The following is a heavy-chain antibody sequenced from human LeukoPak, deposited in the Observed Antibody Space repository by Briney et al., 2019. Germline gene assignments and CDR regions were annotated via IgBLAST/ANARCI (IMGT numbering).Heavy chain of an antibody. J-gene: IGHJ2*01. CDR3: ARDLSMSDSSSWTHPWRYLDL. D-gene: IGHD3/OR15-3a*01. V-gene: IGHV3-21*01. Sequence: PGGALRLSCAASGFALSSHIMNWVRQPPGKGLEGISSISTSGTSTYYADSLKGRSAVSRDSGQNSLFLHLDDLRADDAAVYFCARDLSMSDSSSWTHPWRYLDLWGRVTLVSVSS. CDR2: ISTSGTST. CDR1: GFALSSHI.